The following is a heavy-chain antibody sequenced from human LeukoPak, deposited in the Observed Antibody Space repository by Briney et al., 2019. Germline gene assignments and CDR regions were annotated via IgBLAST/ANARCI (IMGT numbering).Heavy chain of an antibody. D-gene: IGHD4-17*01. Sequence: NPSETLSLTCTVSGGSISSSSYYWGWIRQPPGKGLEWIGSIYYSGSTYYNPSLKSRVTISVDTSKNQFSLKLSSVTAADTAVYYCARDQGGYGSLPWGQGTLVTVSS. CDR3: ARDQGGYGSLP. J-gene: IGHJ5*02. CDR1: GGSISSSSYY. CDR2: IYYSGST. V-gene: IGHV4-39*07.